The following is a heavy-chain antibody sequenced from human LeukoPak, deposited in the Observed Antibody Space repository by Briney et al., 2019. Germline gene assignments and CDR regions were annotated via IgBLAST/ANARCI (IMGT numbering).Heavy chain of an antibody. Sequence: SETLSLTCTVSGASINSGSYYWAWIRQAAGKGLEWIGHVYNTGITKFSPSLESRVTIALDRSKNGFSLKLTSVTAADTAVYYCANPPTVTKTRFDSWGQGTLVTVSS. J-gene: IGHJ5*01. D-gene: IGHD4-17*01. CDR1: GASINSGSYY. CDR3: ANPPTVTKTRFDS. V-gene: IGHV4-61*09. CDR2: VYNTGIT.